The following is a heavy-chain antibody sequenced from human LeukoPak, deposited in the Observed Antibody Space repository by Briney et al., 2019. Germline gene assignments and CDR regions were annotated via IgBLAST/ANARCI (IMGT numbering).Heavy chain of an antibody. Sequence: GGSLRLSCAASGFTFSNYAVMWVRQAPGQGLEWVSAITSGGAPRYADSVKGRFTISRDNSKNTLYLQINSLRAEDTAQYFCARDPNGDYIGAFESWGRGTVVTVSS. D-gene: IGHD4-17*01. J-gene: IGHJ3*01. CDR2: ITSGGAP. CDR3: ARDPNGDYIGAFES. V-gene: IGHV3-23*01. CDR1: GFTFSNYA.